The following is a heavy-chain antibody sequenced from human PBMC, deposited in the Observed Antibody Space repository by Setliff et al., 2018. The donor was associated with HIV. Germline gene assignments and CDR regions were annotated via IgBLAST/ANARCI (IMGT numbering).Heavy chain of an antibody. CDR2: IYPGDSDP. J-gene: IGHJ4*02. D-gene: IGHD3-22*01. Sequence: PGESLKISCKASGYSFTNYWIGWVRQMPGKGLEWRGIIYPGDSDPRYSPSFQGQVTISADKSISTAYLQWSSLKASDTAMYYCARRMRYYDSSGYYGHYFDSWGQGTLVTVSS. CDR3: ARRMRYYDSSGYYGHYFDS. CDR1: GYSFTNYW. V-gene: IGHV5-51*01.